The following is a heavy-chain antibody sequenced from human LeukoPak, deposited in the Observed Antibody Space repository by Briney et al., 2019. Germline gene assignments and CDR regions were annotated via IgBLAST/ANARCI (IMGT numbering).Heavy chain of an antibody. CDR2: INHSGST. V-gene: IGHV4-34*01. D-gene: IGHD3-22*01. CDR3: ASDEEIKWFYY. J-gene: IGHJ4*02. Sequence: SETLSLTCAVYGESFSDYHWSWIRQPPGKGLEWIGEINHSGSTNYNPSLTSRVTISVDTSKNQFSLKLSSVTAADTAVYYCASDEEIKWFYYWGQGTLVTVSS. CDR1: GESFSDYH.